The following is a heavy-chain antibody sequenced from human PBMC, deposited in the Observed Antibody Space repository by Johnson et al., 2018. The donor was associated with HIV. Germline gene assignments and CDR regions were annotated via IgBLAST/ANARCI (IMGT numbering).Heavy chain of an antibody. J-gene: IGHJ3*02. D-gene: IGHD3-3*01. V-gene: IGHV3-9*01. Sequence: VQLVESGGGLVQPGRSLRLSCAASGFTFDDYAMHWVRQAPGKGLEWVSGISWNSGSIGYADSVKGRFTISRDNSKNTLYLQMNSLRAEDTAVYYCAREDMEWGAFDIWGQGTMVTVSS. CDR1: GFTFDDYA. CDR2: ISWNSGSI. CDR3: AREDMEWGAFDI.